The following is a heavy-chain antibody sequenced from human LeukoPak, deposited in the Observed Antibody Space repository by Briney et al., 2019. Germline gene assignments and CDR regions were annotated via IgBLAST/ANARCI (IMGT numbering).Heavy chain of an antibody. V-gene: IGHV4-59*01. Sequence: SSETLSLTCTVSGGSISTYYWTWIRHPPGKGLEWIGNIYYRGSTNYNPSLKSRVTISLDTSKNQFSLKLTSVTAADTAVYYCARAVEATQGGHYYYYYMDVWGKGATVTVSS. CDR3: ARAVEATQGGHYYYYYMDV. CDR1: GGSISTYY. CDR2: IYYRGST. J-gene: IGHJ6*03. D-gene: IGHD1-26*01.